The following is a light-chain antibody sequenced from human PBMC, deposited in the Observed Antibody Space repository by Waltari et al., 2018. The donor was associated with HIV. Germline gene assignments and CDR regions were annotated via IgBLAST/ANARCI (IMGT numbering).Light chain of an antibody. CDR3: QAWDSSAAWVV. CDR2: HDS. J-gene: IGLJ2*01. V-gene: IGLV3-1*01. CDR1: KLGDRY. Sequence: SYELTQTPSVSVSPGQTATITCSGAKLGDRYACWYQQKAGQSPVLVIYHDSKRPSGIPERFSGSNSGNTATLTISGTQAMDEADYYCQAWDSSAAWVVFGGGTKLTVL.